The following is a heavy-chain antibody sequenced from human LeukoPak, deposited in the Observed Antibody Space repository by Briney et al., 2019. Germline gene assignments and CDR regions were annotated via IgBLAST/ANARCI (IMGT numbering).Heavy chain of an antibody. CDR3: ARDEYRSRWLHP. V-gene: IGHV3-7*01. Sequence: GGSLTLSCAASGFTFSSYWMSWVRLAPGKGLDWVANIKGDGSEKWYADSVKGRFTISRDNAQNSVHLQMNSLRAEDTAVYHCARDEYRSRWLHPWGQGTLVTLTS. CDR2: IKGDGSEK. J-gene: IGHJ5*02. D-gene: IGHD5-24*01. CDR1: GFTFSSYW.